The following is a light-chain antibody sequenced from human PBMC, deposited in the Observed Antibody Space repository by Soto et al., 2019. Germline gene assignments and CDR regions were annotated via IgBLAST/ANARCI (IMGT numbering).Light chain of an antibody. J-gene: IGKJ1*01. CDR1: QTISSW. Sequence: DIQMTQSPSTLSGSVGDRVTITCRASQTISSWLAWYQQKQGKAPKLXIYKASTLKSGVQSRFSGSGSGTEFTLAISSLQPDDFATYYCQHYNSYSEAFGQGTKVDI. V-gene: IGKV1-5*03. CDR2: KAS. CDR3: QHYNSYSEA.